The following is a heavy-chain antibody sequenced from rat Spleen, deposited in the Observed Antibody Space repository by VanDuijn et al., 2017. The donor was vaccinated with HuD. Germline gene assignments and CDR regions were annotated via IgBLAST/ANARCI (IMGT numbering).Heavy chain of an antibody. D-gene: IGHD1-12*02. J-gene: IGHJ3*01. V-gene: IGHV5-46*01. Sequence: EVQLVESGGGLVQPGRSLKLSCAASGFTFSSFPMAWVRQAPKKGLEWVASISSGGGGTYYPDSVKGRFTISRDNAKSTLYLQMNSLRSEDTATYYCTIYYYDGTYYYGFAYWGQGTLVTVSS. CDR2: ISSGGGGT. CDR3: TIYYYDGTYYYGFAY. CDR1: GFTFSSFP.